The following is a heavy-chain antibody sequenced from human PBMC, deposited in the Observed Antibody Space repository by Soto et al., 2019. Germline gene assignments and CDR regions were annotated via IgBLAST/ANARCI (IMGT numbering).Heavy chain of an antibody. J-gene: IGHJ4*02. Sequence: PGGSLRLSCAASGFTFSSYAMSWFRQAPGKGLEWVSAIRGGGGSTYYAGSVKGRFTISRDNSKNTLYLQMNSLRAEDTAVYYCAKGERGDFWSGYYDYWGQGTLVTVSS. D-gene: IGHD3-3*01. V-gene: IGHV3-23*01. CDR1: GFTFSSYA. CDR2: IRGGGGST. CDR3: AKGERGDFWSGYYDY.